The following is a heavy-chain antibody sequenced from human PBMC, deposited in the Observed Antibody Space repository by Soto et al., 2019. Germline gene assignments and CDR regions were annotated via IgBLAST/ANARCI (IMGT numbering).Heavy chain of an antibody. D-gene: IGHD3-3*01. CDR2: ISYDGRHE. V-gene: IGHV3-30*04. CDR1: GFTFSSYA. Sequence: QVPLVESGGGVVQPGMSLRLSCAASGFTFSSYAMHWVRQAPGKGLEWVAVISYDGRHESYTDSVKGRFTISRDTSKNTIYLQMNSLRPEDTAVSYCAKARTSNFWSAYFDSWGQGTLIAVSS. CDR3: AKARTSNFWSAYFDS. J-gene: IGHJ4*02.